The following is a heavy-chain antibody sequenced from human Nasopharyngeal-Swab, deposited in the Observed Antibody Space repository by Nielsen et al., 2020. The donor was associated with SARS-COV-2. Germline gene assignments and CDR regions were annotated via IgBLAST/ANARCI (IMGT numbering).Heavy chain of an antibody. J-gene: IGHJ4*02. V-gene: IGHV3-15*01. CDR1: GFTFSNAW. D-gene: IGHD3-10*01. CDR3: TTDWISFGYATNDY. CDR2: IKSKTDGGTT. Sequence: GGSLRLSCAASGFTFSNAWMSWVRQAPGKGLEWVGRIKSKTDGGTTDYAAPVKGRFTISRDDSKNTLYLQMNSLKTEDTAVYYCTTDWISFGYATNDYWGQGTLVTVSS.